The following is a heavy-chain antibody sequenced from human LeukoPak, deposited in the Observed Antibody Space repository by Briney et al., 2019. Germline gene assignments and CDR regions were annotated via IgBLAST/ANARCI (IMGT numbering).Heavy chain of an antibody. CDR3: ARVHSSSWAYFDN. D-gene: IGHD6-13*01. V-gene: IGHV3-33*01. CDR2: IWYDGSSK. J-gene: IGHJ4*02. CDR1: GFTFSSYD. Sequence: GGSLRLSCAASGFTFSSYDMHWVRQARAKGLEWVAVIWYDGSSKYYADSVKGRFTISRDNSKNTLYLQMDSLRAEDTAVYYCARVHSSSWAYFDNWGQGTLVTVSS.